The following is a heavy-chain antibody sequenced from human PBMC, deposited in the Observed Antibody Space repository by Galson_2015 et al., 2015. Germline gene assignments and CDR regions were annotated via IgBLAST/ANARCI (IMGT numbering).Heavy chain of an antibody. Sequence: SLRLSCAASGFTFSRYWMSWVRQAPEKGLEWVANIKQDGSEIYYVDSVKGRFTISRDNAKNSLYLQMNSLRAEDTAVYYCARGLWQWDQTLEYFQHWGQGTLVTVSS. V-gene: IGHV3-7*03. CDR3: ARGLWQWDQTLEYFQH. CDR2: IKQDGSEI. J-gene: IGHJ1*01. D-gene: IGHD1-26*01. CDR1: GFTFSRYW.